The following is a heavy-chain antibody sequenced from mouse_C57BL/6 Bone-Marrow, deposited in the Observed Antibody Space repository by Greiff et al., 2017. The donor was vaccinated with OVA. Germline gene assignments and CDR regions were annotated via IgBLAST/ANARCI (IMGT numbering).Heavy chain of an antibody. CDR1: GFTFSSYA. D-gene: IGHD3-1*01. J-gene: IGHJ4*01. Sequence: EVKLVESGEGLVKPGGSLKLSCAASGFTFSSYAMSWVRQTPEKRLEWVAYISSGGDYIYYADTVKGRFTISRDNARNTLYLQMSSLKSEDTAMYYCTRGGLLYAMDYWGQGTSVTVSS. CDR2: ISSGGDYI. V-gene: IGHV5-9-1*02. CDR3: TRGGLLYAMDY.